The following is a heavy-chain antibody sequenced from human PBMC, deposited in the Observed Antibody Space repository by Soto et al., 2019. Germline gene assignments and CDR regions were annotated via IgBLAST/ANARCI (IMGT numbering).Heavy chain of an antibody. CDR2: VIPILGIA. V-gene: IGHV1-69*02. CDR1: GGTFSSYT. Sequence: GASVKVSCKASGGTFSSYTISWVRQAPGQGLEWMGRVIPILGIANYAQKFQGRVTITADKSTSTAHMELSSLRSEDTAVYYCAGNYYGSGSHWEEHYYYYGMDVWGQGSTVTVSS. CDR3: AGNYYGSGSHWEEHYYYYGMDV. J-gene: IGHJ6*02. D-gene: IGHD3-10*01.